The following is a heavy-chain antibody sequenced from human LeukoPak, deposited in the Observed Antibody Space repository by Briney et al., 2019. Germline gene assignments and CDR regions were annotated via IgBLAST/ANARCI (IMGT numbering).Heavy chain of an antibody. Sequence: GGSLRLSCAASGFTFSSYWMSWVRQAPGKGLEWVANIKQDGSEKYYVDSVKGRFTISRDNAKNSLYLQMNSLRAEGTAVYYCARANYGSGSYYNNYWGQGTLVTVSS. D-gene: IGHD3-10*01. CDR1: GFTFSSYW. V-gene: IGHV3-7*01. J-gene: IGHJ4*02. CDR2: IKQDGSEK. CDR3: ARANYGSGSYYNNY.